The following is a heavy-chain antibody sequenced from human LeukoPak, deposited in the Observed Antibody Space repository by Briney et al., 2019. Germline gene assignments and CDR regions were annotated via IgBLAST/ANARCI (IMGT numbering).Heavy chain of an antibody. CDR3: ARAPPSNGYSYHFDV. D-gene: IGHD5-18*01. V-gene: IGHV3-74*03. J-gene: IGHJ3*01. CDR2: IYRDGSGV. Sequence: GGSLRLSCAASGFTFSSQWMHWVRQAPGKGLVWVSRIYRDGSGVMYADSVKGRFTISRDNAKNTLYLQMNSLRAEDTAVYYCARAPPSNGYSYHFDVWGQGTMVTVSS. CDR1: GFTFSSQW.